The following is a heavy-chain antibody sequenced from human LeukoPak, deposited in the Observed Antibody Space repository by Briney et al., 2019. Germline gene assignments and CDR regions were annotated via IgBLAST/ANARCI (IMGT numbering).Heavy chain of an antibody. V-gene: IGHV4-61*10. CDR1: GASISTGSSY. D-gene: IGHD3-16*01. Sequence: KASETLSLTCTVSGASISTGSSYWSWIRQPAGEGLEWIGRIHNSGSTNYNPSLKSRVTISVDTSKNQFSLKLNSVTAADTAVYYCARESGSYLWRSWLNPWGQGTLVTVSS. CDR3: ARESGSYLWRSWLNP. J-gene: IGHJ5*02. CDR2: IHNSGST.